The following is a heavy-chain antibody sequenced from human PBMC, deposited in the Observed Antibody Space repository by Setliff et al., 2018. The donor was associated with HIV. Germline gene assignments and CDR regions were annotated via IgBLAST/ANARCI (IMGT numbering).Heavy chain of an antibody. CDR1: GFTLSHHE. D-gene: IGHD2-2*01. Sequence: GGSLRLSCVASGFTLSHHEMSWVRQAPGKGLEWVAYISNSARTIYYADSVKGRFTISRDNAKNSLYLQMNSLRAEDTAVYYCASTGSFIVVVPADRFDYWGQGTLVTVSS. V-gene: IGHV3-48*03. J-gene: IGHJ4*02. CDR3: ASTGSFIVVVPADRFDY. CDR2: ISNSARTI.